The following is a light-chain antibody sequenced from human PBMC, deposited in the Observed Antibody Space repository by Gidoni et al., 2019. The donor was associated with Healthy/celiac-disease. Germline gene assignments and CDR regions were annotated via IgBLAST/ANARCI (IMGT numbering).Light chain of an antibody. V-gene: IGKV1-27*01. CDR2: AAS. CDR1: QGISNY. J-gene: IGKJ3*01. Sequence: DIQMTQSPSSLSESVGDRVTITCRASQGISNYLAWYKQKQGKVPKLLIYAASTLQSGVPSRFIGSGSGTDFTLTISSLQPEDVSTYYCQKYNSAPFTFGPGTNVDI. CDR3: QKYNSAPFT.